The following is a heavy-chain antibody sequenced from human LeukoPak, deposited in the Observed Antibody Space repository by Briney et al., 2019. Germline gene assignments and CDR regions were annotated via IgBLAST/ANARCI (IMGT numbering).Heavy chain of an antibody. CDR1: GYTFTSYG. D-gene: IGHD3-10*01. Sequence: GASVKVSCKASGYTFTSYGISWVRQAPGQGLEWMGWISVYNGNTNYVQKLQGRVTMTTDTSTSTAYMELRSLRSDDTAVYYCASRGMVRDAFDIWGQGTMVTVSS. CDR3: ASRGMVRDAFDI. V-gene: IGHV1-18*01. CDR2: ISVYNGNT. J-gene: IGHJ3*02.